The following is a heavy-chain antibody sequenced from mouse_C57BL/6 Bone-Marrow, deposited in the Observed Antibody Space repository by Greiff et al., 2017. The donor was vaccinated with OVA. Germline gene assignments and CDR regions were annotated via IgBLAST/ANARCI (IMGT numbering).Heavy chain of an antibody. CDR1: GFTFSSYA. V-gene: IGHV5-4*03. D-gene: IGHD1-1*01. CDR2: ISDGGSYT. J-gene: IGHJ1*03. Sequence: EVKLMESGGGLVKPGGSLKLSCAASGFTFSSYAMSWVRQTPEKRLEWVATISDGGSYTYYPDNVKGRFTISRDNAKNNLYLQMSLLKSEDTAMYYCAKTTVVATRYFDVWGTGTTVTVSS. CDR3: AKTTVVATRYFDV.